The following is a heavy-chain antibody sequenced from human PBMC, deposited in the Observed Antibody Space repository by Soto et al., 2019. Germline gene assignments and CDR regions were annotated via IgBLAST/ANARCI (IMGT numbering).Heavy chain of an antibody. CDR1: GDTSSTYA. J-gene: IGHJ4*02. V-gene: IGHV1-69*01. CDR3: ARGIQLWSRFDY. Sequence: QVQMVQSGAEVKNPGSSVKVSCTASGDTSSTYAFTWVRQAPGQGLEWMGGIIPIFGTTRYAQKYKGRITITADGPTTPYMELSSLRSDDTAIYYCARGIQLWSRFDYWGQGTLVIVSS. D-gene: IGHD5-18*01. CDR2: IIPIFGTT.